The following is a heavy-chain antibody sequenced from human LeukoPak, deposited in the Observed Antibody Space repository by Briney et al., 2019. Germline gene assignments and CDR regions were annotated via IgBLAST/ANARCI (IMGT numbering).Heavy chain of an antibody. CDR1: GYTFTTYD. J-gene: IGHJ4*02. CDR2: MNPKSGYT. V-gene: IGHV1-8*01. CDR3: MRVAGSADY. D-gene: IGHD6-19*01. Sequence: GASVKVSCEASGYTFTTYDTNWVRQATGQGLEWMGWMNPKSGYTGSAQKFQGRVTMTRDTSISTAYMELSSLRTEDTAVYYCMRVAGSADYWGQGTLVTVSS.